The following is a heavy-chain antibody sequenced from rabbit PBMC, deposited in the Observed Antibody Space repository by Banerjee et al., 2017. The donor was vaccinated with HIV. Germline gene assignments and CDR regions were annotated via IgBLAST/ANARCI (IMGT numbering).Heavy chain of an antibody. D-gene: IGHD4-1*01. CDR1: GFTISRNH. CDR3: VREVKYSSGWSE. J-gene: IGHJ4*01. CDR2: IYAGSSGST. V-gene: IGHV1S40*01. Sequence: QSLEESGGDLVKPGASLTLTCTASGFTISRNHMCWVRQAPGKGLEWIACIYAGSSGSTYYASWVNGRFTISSNTNQNTVSLQMTSLTTADTATYFCVREVKYSSGWSEWGPGTLVTVS.